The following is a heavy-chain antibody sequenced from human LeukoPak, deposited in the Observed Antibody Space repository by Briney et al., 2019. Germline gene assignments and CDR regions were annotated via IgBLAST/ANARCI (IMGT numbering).Heavy chain of an antibody. CDR2: IYTGGST. J-gene: IGHJ4*02. Sequence: PGGSLRLSCAASGFTVSSSFMSWVRQAPGKGLEWVSVIYTGGSTYYADSVKGRFTISRDDSKNMVYLQMNSLRAEDTAVYYCASKIPSSVKYYFDYWGQGTLVTVSS. V-gene: IGHV3-66*01. CDR3: ASKIPSSVKYYFDY. CDR1: GFTVSSSF. D-gene: IGHD3-22*01.